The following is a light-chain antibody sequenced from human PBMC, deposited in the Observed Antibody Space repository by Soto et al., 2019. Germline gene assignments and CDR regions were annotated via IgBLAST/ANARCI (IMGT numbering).Light chain of an antibody. CDR2: KVS. V-gene: IGKV2-30*01. Sequence: DVVLTQSPLSLPVSLGQPASISCRASQSLVYSDGITYLNWFQQRAGQSPRRLIYKVSNRDSGVPDRFSGSGSGTDFTLKISRVEAEDVGIYYCMQGTHWPPTFGQGTKLELK. J-gene: IGKJ2*01. CDR3: MQGTHWPPT. CDR1: QSLVYSDGITY.